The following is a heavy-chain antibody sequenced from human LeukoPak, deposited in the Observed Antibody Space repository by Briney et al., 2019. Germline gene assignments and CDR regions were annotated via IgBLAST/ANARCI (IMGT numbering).Heavy chain of an antibody. CDR3: AKDPEGII. V-gene: IGHV3-43*02. Sequence: GGSPRLSCAASGFTFDDYAMHWVRQAPGKGLEWVSLISGDGGSTYYADSVKGRFTISRDNSKNSLYLQMNSLRTGDTALYYCAKDPEGIIGGQGTLVTVSS. CDR2: ISGDGGST. CDR1: GFTFDDYA. J-gene: IGHJ4*02.